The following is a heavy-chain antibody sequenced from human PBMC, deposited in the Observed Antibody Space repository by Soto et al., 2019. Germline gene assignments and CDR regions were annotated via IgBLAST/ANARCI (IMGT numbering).Heavy chain of an antibody. CDR2: IFYGGST. CDR3: ARAGGFSDAFDI. Sequence: LSLTCTVSGGSISSGGYYWSWIRQHPGKGLEWITYIFYGGSTFYNPSLKSRVSLSVDTSENQFSLKLTSVTAADTAVYYCARAGGFSDAFDIWGQGTMVTVSS. J-gene: IGHJ3*02. CDR1: GGSISSGGYY. V-gene: IGHV4-31*03.